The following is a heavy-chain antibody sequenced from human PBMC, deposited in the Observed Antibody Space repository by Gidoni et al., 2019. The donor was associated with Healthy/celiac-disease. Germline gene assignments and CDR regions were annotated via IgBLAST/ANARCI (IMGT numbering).Heavy chain of an antibody. CDR2: ISYDGSNK. V-gene: IGHV3-30*18. D-gene: IGHD3-22*01. J-gene: IGHJ4*02. CDR3: AKDRLYDSSGYFTH. CDR1: GFTFSSYG. Sequence: QVQLVESGGGVVQPGRSLRLSCAASGFTFSSYGMHWVRQAPGKGLEWVAVISYDGSNKYYADSVKGRFTISRDNSKNTLYLQMNSLRAEDTAVYYCAKDRLYDSSGYFTHWGQGTLVTVSS.